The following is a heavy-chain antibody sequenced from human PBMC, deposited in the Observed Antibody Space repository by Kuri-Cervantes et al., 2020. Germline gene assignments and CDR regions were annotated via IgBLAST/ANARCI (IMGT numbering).Heavy chain of an antibody. J-gene: IGHJ5*01. Sequence: SETLSLTCTVSGDSISSSSHYWGWIRQPPGKGLEWIGNFYSSGSTYNNPSLKSRVTISVDTSKNQFSLKLTSVTAADTAVYYCARHYYHDYSLNWFDSWGQGTLVTVSS. V-gene: IGHV4-39*01. CDR3: ARHYYHDYSLNWFDS. CDR1: GDSISSSSHY. D-gene: IGHD4-11*01. CDR2: FYSSGST.